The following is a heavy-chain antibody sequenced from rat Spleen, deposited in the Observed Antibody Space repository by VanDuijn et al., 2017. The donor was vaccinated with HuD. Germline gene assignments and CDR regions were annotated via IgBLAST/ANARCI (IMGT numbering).Heavy chain of an antibody. CDR1: GFTFSNYG. D-gene: IGHD1-4*01. CDR3: ARRQGPTGVMDA. Sequence: EVQLVESGGGLVQPGRSMKLSCAASGFTFSNYGMAWVRQAPKKGLEWVATISYDGSSTYYRDSVKGRFTISRDNAKSTLSLQMDSLRSEDTATYYCARRQGPTGVMDAWGQGASVTVSS. CDR2: ISYDGSST. V-gene: IGHV5-29*01. J-gene: IGHJ4*01.